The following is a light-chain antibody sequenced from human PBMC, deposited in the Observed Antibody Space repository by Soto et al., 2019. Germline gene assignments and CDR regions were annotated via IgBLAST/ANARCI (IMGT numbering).Light chain of an antibody. CDR3: QQSDA. Sequence: EIVLTQSPATLSLSPGERATLSCRASQSVSSYLAWYQQKPGQAPRLLIYDASNRATGIPARFSGSGSGTDFTLTISSLEPEDFAVYYCQQSDAFGQGTRLEIK. J-gene: IGKJ5*01. CDR1: QSVSSY. CDR2: DAS. V-gene: IGKV3-11*01.